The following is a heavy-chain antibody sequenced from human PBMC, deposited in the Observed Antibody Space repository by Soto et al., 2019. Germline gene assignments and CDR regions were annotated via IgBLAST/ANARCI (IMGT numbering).Heavy chain of an antibody. CDR1: GGTFNTYT. J-gene: IGHJ6*02. V-gene: IGHV1-69*02. CDR3: AGGNPRPDV. Sequence: QVQLVQSGAEVKTPGSSVKVSCKASGGTFNTYTISWVRQAPGQGLEWVGRIVPILNGANYAPKYEGRVTISADTSTSKGYMELSTLRTDDTAVYYCAGGNPRPDVWGQGTTVIVSS. CDR2: IVPILNGA. D-gene: IGHD2-15*01.